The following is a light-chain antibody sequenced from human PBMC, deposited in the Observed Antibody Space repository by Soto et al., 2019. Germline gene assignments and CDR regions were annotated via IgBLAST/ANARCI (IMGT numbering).Light chain of an antibody. V-gene: IGKV3-20*01. CDR2: GAS. J-gene: IGKJ1*01. CDR3: PQRKT. Sequence: EIVLTQSPGTLSLSPGERATLSCRASQSVSSSYLAWYQQKPGQAPRLLLYGASSRATGIPDRFSGSGSGTDFILPINRLGHENFAVYYCPQRKTVGPGTKVEIQ. CDR1: QSVSSSY.